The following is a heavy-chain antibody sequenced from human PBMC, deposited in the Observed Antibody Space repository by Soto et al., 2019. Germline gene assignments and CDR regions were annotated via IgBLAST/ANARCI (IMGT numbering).Heavy chain of an antibody. V-gene: IGHV1-18*01. CDR3: ARVGLSRDFWSGPLGDYYYGMDV. Sequence: GASVKVSCKASGYTFTIYGIGWVRQAPGQGLEWMGWISAYNGNTNYAQKLQGRVTMTTDTSTSTAYMELRSLRSDDTAVYYCARVGLSRDFWSGPLGDYYYGMDVWGQGTTVTVSS. D-gene: IGHD3-3*01. J-gene: IGHJ6*02. CDR1: GYTFTIYG. CDR2: ISAYNGNT.